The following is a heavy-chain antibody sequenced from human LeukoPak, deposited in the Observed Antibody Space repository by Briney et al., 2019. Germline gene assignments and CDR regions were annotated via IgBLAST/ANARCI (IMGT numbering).Heavy chain of an antibody. J-gene: IGHJ4*02. CDR1: GGTFSSYA. CDR3: ATDEAGAVAGHFDY. V-gene: IGHV1-24*01. D-gene: IGHD6-19*01. CDR2: FDPEDGET. Sequence: ASVKVSCKASGGTFSSYAISWVRQAPGKGLEWMGGFDPEDGETIYAQKFQGRVTMTEDTSTDTAYMELSSLRSEDTAVYYCATDEAGAVAGHFDYWGQGTLVTVSS.